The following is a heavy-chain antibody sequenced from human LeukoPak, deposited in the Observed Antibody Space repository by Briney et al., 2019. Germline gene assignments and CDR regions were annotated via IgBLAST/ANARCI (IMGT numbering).Heavy chain of an antibody. Sequence: ASVKVSCKASVGTFTSYAISWVRQAPGHGLEWVGMIYPRDGSTSYAQKFQGRVTVTRDTSTSTVHMELSGLRSEDTAVYYCARDQEGFDYWGQGTLVTVSS. V-gene: IGHV1-46*01. CDR1: VGTFTSYA. CDR2: IYPRDGST. CDR3: ARDQEGFDY. J-gene: IGHJ4*02.